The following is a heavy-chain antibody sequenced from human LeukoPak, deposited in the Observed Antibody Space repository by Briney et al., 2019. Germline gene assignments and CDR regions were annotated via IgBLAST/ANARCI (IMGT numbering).Heavy chain of an antibody. D-gene: IGHD6-19*01. J-gene: IGHJ4*02. CDR3: AKATIEQWLVKVDSFDS. CDR1: GFTFNTYA. Sequence: PGGSLRLSCAASGFTFNTYAMSWVRDAPGTGLEWVSNISGGGDTTTYADSVKGRFTISRDNSKNTLYLQMNSVRGEDTARYYCAKATIEQWLVKVDSFDSWGQGTLVSVSS. V-gene: IGHV3-23*01. CDR2: ISGGGDTT.